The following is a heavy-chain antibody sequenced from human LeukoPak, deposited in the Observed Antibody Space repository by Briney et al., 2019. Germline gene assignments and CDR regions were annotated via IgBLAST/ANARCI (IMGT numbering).Heavy chain of an antibody. CDR1: GFTFSSYA. CDR2: ISGSGGST. Sequence: PGGSLRLSCAASGFTFSSYAMSWVRQAPGKGLEWVSAISGSGGSTYYADSVKGRFTISRDNSKNTLYLQMNSLRAEDTAVYYCAKDSAGYDSSGYYYHLFDYWGQGTLVTVSS. D-gene: IGHD3-22*01. J-gene: IGHJ4*02. V-gene: IGHV3-23*01. CDR3: AKDSAGYDSSGYYYHLFDY.